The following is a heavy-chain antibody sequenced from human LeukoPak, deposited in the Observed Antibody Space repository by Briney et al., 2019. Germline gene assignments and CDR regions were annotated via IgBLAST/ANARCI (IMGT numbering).Heavy chain of an antibody. J-gene: IGHJ4*02. Sequence: SETLSLTCTVPAYLITTGSYWTWIRRPPGKGLEWIASIYYSGNSYYNPSLKSGSTFYNPSLKSRVSISQDTSKNQFSLKMSSLTAADMAVYYCARPLSEVVIALAYWGQGTPVTVSS. CDR1: AYLITTGSY. CDR3: ARPLSEVVIALAY. V-gene: IGHV4-38-2*02. D-gene: IGHD2-21*01. CDR2: IYYSGNSYYNPSLKSGST.